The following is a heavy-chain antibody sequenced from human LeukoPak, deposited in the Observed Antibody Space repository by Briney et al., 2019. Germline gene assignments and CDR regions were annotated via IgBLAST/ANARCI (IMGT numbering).Heavy chain of an antibody. Sequence: SETLSLTCTVSGGSISSYYWSWIRQPPGKGLEWIGYIYYSGSTYYNPSLKSRVTISVDTSKNQFSLKLSSVAAADTAVYYCARATKGDYYDSSGPADEGNFDYWGQGTLVTVSS. V-gene: IGHV4-59*12. CDR3: ARATKGDYYDSSGPADEGNFDY. CDR2: IYYSGST. CDR1: GGSISSYY. J-gene: IGHJ4*02. D-gene: IGHD3-22*01.